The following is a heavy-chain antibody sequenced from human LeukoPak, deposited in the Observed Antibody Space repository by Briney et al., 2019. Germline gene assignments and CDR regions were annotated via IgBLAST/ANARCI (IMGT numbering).Heavy chain of an antibody. CDR1: GYTFTGYY. D-gene: IGHD3-16*01. J-gene: IGHJ5*02. Sequence: ASVKVSCKASGYTFTGYYMHWVRQAPGQGLEWMEWIDPNSGGTNYAQKFQGRVTMTRDTSISTAYMELSRLRSDDTAVYYCARSRGLNWFDPWGQGTLVTVSS. CDR3: ARSRGLNWFDP. CDR2: IDPNSGGT. V-gene: IGHV1-2*02.